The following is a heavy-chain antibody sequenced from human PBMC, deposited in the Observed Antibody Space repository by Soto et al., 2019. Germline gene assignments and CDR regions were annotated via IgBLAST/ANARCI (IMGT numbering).Heavy chain of an antibody. J-gene: IGHJ4*02. CDR3: AKALVGEVGATDY. CDR1: GFTFSNYA. Sequence: PGGSRRRSCTASGFTFSNYAMSWVRQAPGKGLEWVSAITRTDSTYYADSVKGRFTISRDNSRNTLYLQMNSLGAEDAALYYCAKALVGEVGATDYWGQGTLVTVSS. V-gene: IGHV3-23*01. CDR2: ITRTDST. D-gene: IGHD1-26*01.